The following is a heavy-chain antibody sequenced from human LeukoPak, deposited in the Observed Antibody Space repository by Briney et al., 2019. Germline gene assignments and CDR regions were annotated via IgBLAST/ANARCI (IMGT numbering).Heavy chain of an antibody. CDR3: TRGPGDYFDY. V-gene: IGHV3-23*01. D-gene: IGHD4-17*01. CDR2: ISGGGGET. CDR1: GFIFSNYG. Sequence: GGSLRLSCAASGFIFSNYGMSWVRQAPGKGLEWVSDISGGGGETHYADSVKGRFTISRDNSKNTVYLQMNSLRAEDTAVYYCTRGPGDYFDYWGQGTLVTVSS. J-gene: IGHJ4*02.